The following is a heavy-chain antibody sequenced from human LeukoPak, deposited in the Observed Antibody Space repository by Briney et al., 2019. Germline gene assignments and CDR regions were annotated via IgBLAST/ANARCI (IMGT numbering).Heavy chain of an antibody. CDR1: GFTFSSYE. D-gene: IGHD3-10*01. V-gene: IGHV3-48*03. CDR2: ISSSGSTI. Sequence: PGGSLRLSCAASGFTFSSYEMNWVRQAPGKGLEWVSYISSSGSTIYYADSVKGRFTISRDNSKNTLYLQMNSLRAEDTAVYYCAKEKFRGVTLRVSYFDYWGQGTLVTVSS. CDR3: AKEKFRGVTLRVSYFDY. J-gene: IGHJ4*02.